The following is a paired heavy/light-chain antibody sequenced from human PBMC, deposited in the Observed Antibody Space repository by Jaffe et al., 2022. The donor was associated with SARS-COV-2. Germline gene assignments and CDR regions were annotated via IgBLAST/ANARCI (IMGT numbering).Heavy chain of an antibody. CDR1: GLTFSRNW. J-gene: IGHJ4*02. CDR3: ARGPPHAY. Sequence: EVQLVESGGDLVQPGGSLRLSCAASGLTFSRNWMSWVRQAPGKGLEWVANIRPDGSDKYYVDSVKGRFTISRDNAKNSLFLEMTSLRVEDTAVYYCARGPPHAYWGQGTLVTVSS. V-gene: IGHV3-7*01. CDR2: IRPDGSDK.
Light chain of an antibody. V-gene: IGKV3-20*01. CDR2: AAS. J-gene: IGKJ5*01. Sequence: ENVLTQSPGTLSLSPGERVALSCRASQTVSSNYLAWYQQKPGQAPRLLIYAASTRATGIPDRFSGSGSGADFTLTISRLEPEDFAVYYCQRYGSSPPDTFGQGTRLEIK. CDR3: QRYGSSPPDT. CDR1: QTVSSNY.